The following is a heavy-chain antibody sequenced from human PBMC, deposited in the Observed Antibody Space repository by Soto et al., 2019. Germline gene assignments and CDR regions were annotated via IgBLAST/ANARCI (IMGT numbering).Heavy chain of an antibody. CDR2: ISGSGGST. J-gene: IGHJ5*02. V-gene: IGHV3-23*01. CDR1: GFTFSSYA. D-gene: IGHD2-2*01. Sequence: RGGSLRLSCAASGFTFSSYAMSWVRQAPGKGLEWVSAISGSGGSTYYADSVKARFTISRDNSKNTLYLQMNSLRAEDTAVYYCARALPVAKGGFDPWGQGTLVTVSS. CDR3: ARALPVAKGGFDP.